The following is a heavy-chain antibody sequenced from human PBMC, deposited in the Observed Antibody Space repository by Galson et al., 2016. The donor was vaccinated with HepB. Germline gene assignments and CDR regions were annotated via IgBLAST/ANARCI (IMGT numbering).Heavy chain of an antibody. D-gene: IGHD1-1*01. CDR1: GGTFSKCP. CDR2: ISTNSGST. CDR3: ARDANWNLDY. J-gene: IGHJ4*02. V-gene: IGHV1-18*01. Sequence: SVKVYCKASGGTFSKCPVAWVRQAPGQGLEWMGWISTNSGSTNYAQKVQDRITMTTDTSTRTVYMELRSLTSDDTAVYYCARDANWNLDYWGQGTLVTVSS.